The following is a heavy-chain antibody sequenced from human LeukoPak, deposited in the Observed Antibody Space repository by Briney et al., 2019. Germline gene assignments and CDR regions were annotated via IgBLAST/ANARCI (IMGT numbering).Heavy chain of an antibody. CDR1: GFTFSRYS. Sequence: PGGSLRLSCAASGFTFSRYSVNWVRQAPGKGLEWVSCITGGSDYIFYADSVRGRFTISGDNAKNSLYLQMDSLRAEDTAVYYCARHIPFDCWGQGTLVTVSS. J-gene: IGHJ4*02. CDR2: ITGGSDYI. V-gene: IGHV3-21*01. D-gene: IGHD2-21*01. CDR3: ARHIPFDC.